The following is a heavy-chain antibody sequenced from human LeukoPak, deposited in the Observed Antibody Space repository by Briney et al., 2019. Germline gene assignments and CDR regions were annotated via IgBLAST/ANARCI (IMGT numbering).Heavy chain of an antibody. V-gene: IGHV1-2*02. Sequence: ASVKVSCKASGYTFTGYYIHWVRQAPGQGLEWMGWINPNSGGTNYAQNFQGRVTMTRDTSISTAYMELSSLRSEDTAVYYCARGYYYYDSSGYYYVFDYWGQGTLVTVSS. CDR2: INPNSGGT. D-gene: IGHD3-22*01. J-gene: IGHJ4*02. CDR1: GYTFTGYY. CDR3: ARGYYYYDSSGYYYVFDY.